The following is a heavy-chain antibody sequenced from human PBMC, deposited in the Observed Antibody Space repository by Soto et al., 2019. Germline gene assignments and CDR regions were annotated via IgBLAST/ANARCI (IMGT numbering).Heavy chain of an antibody. CDR2: IYYSEST. V-gene: IGHV4-59*01. Sequence: SETLSLTCSVSGDSISSSYWSWIRQPPGKGLEWIGYIYYSESTNYNPSLKSRVTISLDTSKNQFSLKLSSVTAADTAVYYCARGGWDGYHDYWGQGTLVTVS. CDR3: ARGGWDGYHDY. D-gene: IGHD5-12*01. J-gene: IGHJ4*02. CDR1: GDSISSSY.